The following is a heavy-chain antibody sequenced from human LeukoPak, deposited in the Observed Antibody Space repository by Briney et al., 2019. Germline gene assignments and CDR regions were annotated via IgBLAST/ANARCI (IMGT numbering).Heavy chain of an antibody. V-gene: IGHV1-2*02. J-gene: IGHJ6*02. Sequence: ASVKVSCKASEYTFTGYYWHWVRQAPGQGREWMGWINPNSGGTNYAQKFQGRITMTRDTSISTAYMELSSLRSDDTAVYYCAKGPGPWANYGMDVWGQGTTVIVSS. CDR1: EYTFTGYY. CDR2: INPNSGGT. D-gene: IGHD7-27*01. CDR3: AKGPGPWANYGMDV.